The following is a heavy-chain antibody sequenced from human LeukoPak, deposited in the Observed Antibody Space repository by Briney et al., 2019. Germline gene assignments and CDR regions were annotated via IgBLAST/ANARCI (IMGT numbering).Heavy chain of an antibody. CDR1: GGTFSSYA. CDR2: IIPIFGTA. V-gene: IGHV1-69*05. CDR3: ARGALGYCSSTSCYSGRFDP. J-gene: IGHJ5*02. D-gene: IGHD2-2*01. Sequence: SVKVSCKASGGTFSSYAISWVRQAPGQGLEWMGGIIPIFGTANYAQKFQGRVTITTDESTSTAYMELSGLRSEDTAVYYCARGALGYCSSTSCYSGRFDPWGQGTLVTVSS.